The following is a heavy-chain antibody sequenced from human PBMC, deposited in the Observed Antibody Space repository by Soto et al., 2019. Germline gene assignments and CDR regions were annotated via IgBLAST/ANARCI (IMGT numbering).Heavy chain of an antibody. CDR1: GGSISSGDYY. CDR2: NYYSGST. Sequence: QVQLQESGPGLVKPSQTLSLTCTVSGGSISSGDYYWSWIRQPPGKGLEWIGYNYYSGSTYYNPSLESRVTISVDTTKNQCSLKLSFVTAADTAVYYCARDRSCSGRSCYSAYCGRRTLVTVSS. CDR3: ARDRSCSGRSCYSAY. V-gene: IGHV4-30-4*01. J-gene: IGHJ4*02. D-gene: IGHD2-15*01.